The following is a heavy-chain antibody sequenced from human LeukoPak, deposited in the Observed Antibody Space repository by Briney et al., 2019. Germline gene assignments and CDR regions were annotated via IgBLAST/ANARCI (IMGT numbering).Heavy chain of an antibody. D-gene: IGHD2-2*01. Sequence: GGSLRLSCAASGFTFSSYAMSWVRQAPGKGLEWVSAISGSGGSTYYADSVKGRFTISRDNSKNTLYLQMNSLRAEDTAVYYCAKEGGDCSSTSCYYFDYWGQGTLVTVSS. CDR3: AKEGGDCSSTSCYYFDY. J-gene: IGHJ4*02. CDR1: GFTFSSYA. CDR2: ISGSGGST. V-gene: IGHV3-23*01.